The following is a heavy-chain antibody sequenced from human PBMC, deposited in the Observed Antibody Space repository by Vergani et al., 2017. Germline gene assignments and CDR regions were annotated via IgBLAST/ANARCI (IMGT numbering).Heavy chain of an antibody. J-gene: IGHJ4*02. V-gene: IGHV3-9*02. CDR1: GFTSAGYA. D-gene: IGHD2/OR15-2a*01. CDR2: ISWNSNSI. CDR3: TKDKREFSY. Sequence: EVQLEESGGGLVLPGRSLRLSCVASGFTSAGYAMHWVRQAPGKGLEWVSGISWNSNSIGYADSVKGRFTISRDNAKNTVFLHMHSLRVEDTAIYYCTKDKREFSYWGQGTLVTVSS.